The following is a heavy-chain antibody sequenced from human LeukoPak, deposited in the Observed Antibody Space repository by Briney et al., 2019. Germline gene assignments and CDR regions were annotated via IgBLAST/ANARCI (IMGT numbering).Heavy chain of an antibody. Sequence: GGSLRLSCAASGFTFSSYWMTWVRQAPGKGLEWVAEMKQDGREIYYADSVKGRFTISRDNAKNSLYLQMNSLRAEDTAVYYCARQGPIRRGDQYGMDVWGQGTTVTVSS. D-gene: IGHD3-10*01. V-gene: IGHV3-7*01. CDR2: MKQDGREI. CDR1: GFTFSSYW. J-gene: IGHJ6*02. CDR3: ARQGPIRRGDQYGMDV.